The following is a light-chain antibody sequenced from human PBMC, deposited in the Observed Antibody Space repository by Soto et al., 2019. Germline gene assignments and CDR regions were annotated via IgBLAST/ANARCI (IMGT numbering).Light chain of an antibody. Sequence: DIQMTQSPSTLSASVGDRVTITCRASQSISSWLAWYQQKPGKAPKVLIFDASSLESGVPSRFSGSGSATEFTLTISSLQPEDVAAYYCQKYNSAPLTFGGGTKVDI. CDR2: DAS. J-gene: IGKJ4*01. V-gene: IGKV1-5*01. CDR3: QKYNSAPLT. CDR1: QSISSW.